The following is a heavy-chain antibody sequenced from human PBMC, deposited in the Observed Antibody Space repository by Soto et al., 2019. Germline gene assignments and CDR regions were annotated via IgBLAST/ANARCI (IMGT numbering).Heavy chain of an antibody. J-gene: IGHJ4*02. CDR2: ISYDGSNK. CDR3: AKEAYTSDYGGNSNFDY. Sequence: QVQLVESGGGVVQPGRSLRLSCAASGFTFSSYGMHWVRQAPGKGLEWVAVISYDGSNKYYADSVKGRFTISRDNSKNTLYLQLNSLRAEVTPVYYCAKEAYTSDYGGNSNFDYWGQGTLVTVSS. CDR1: GFTFSSYG. D-gene: IGHD2-21*02. V-gene: IGHV3-30*18.